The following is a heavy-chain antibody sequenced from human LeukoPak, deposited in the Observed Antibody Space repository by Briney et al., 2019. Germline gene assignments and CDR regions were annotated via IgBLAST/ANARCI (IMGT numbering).Heavy chain of an antibody. CDR1: GFTFSSYW. Sequence: GSLRLSCAASGFTFSSYWMHWVRQAPGKGLVWVSRINSDGSSTSYADSVKGRFTISRDNAKNTLYLQMNSLRAEDTAVYYCARDRPEYSSSSYYYYYMDVWGKGTTVTVSS. J-gene: IGHJ6*03. D-gene: IGHD6-6*01. V-gene: IGHV3-74*01. CDR2: INSDGSST. CDR3: ARDRPEYSSSSYYYYYMDV.